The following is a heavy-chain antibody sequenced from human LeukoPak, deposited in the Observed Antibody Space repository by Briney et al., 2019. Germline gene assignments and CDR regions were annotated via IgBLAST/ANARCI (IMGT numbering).Heavy chain of an antibody. CDR1: GFSLSISGVG. CDR3: AHDHYLYFFDY. J-gene: IGHJ4*02. Sequence: SGPTLVKPTQTLTLTCTFSGFSLSISGVGVGWIRQPPGKALEWLALIYWNDDKRYSPSLKSRLTITKDTSKNQVVLTMTNMDPVDTATYYCAHDHYLYFFDYWGQGTLVTVSS. D-gene: IGHD1-26*01. CDR2: IYWNDDK. V-gene: IGHV2-5*01.